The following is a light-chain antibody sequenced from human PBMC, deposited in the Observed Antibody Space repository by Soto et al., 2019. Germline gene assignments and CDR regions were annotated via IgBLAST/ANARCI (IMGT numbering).Light chain of an antibody. V-gene: IGLV1-47*01. CDR1: TSKIGSNY. CDR3: PTWDGSLNGFFV. J-gene: IGLJ1*01. Sequence: QSALTQPPSASGTAGQGVTISCSGSTSKIGSNYVYWYQQLPGTAPKLLIYRNNQRPSGVPDRFSGSKSGTSASLAISGLRSDAEADYLCPTWDGSLNGFFVFGTVTHVTLL. CDR2: RNN.